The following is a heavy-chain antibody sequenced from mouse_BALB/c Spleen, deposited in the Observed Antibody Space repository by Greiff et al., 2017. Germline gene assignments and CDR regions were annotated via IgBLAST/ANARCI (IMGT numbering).Heavy chain of an antibody. CDR2: IYPGDGDT. V-gene: IGHV1-87*01. CDR1: GYTFTSYW. CDR3: ASWYGDFDY. Sequence: VQVVESGAELARPGASVKLSCKASGYTFTSYWMQWVKQRPGQGLEWIGAIYPGDGDTRYTQKFKGKATLTADKSSSTAYMQLSSLASEDSAVYYCASWYGDFDYWGQGTTLTVAS. J-gene: IGHJ2*01. D-gene: IGHD1-1*02.